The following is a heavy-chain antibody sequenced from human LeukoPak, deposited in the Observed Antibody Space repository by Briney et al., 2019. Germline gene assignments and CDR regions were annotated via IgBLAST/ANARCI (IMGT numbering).Heavy chain of an antibody. J-gene: IGHJ6*02. CDR3: ARYVDYGGYYYGMDV. CDR1: DGSFSGYY. V-gene: IGHV4-34*01. Sequence: SETLSLTCAVYDGSFSGYYWSWIRQPPGKGLEWIGEINHSGSTNYNPSLKSRVTISVDTSKNQFSLKLSSVTAADTAVYYCARYVDYGGYYYGMDVWGQGTTVTVSS. CDR2: INHSGST. D-gene: IGHD4-23*01.